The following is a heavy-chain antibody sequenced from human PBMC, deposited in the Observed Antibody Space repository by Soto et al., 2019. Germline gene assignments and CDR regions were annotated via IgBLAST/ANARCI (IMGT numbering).Heavy chain of an antibody. D-gene: IGHD5-18*01. CDR3: AKEKEYSYGFYLATYFDY. Sequence: EVQVLESGGGLGQPGGSLRLSCAASGFTFTDYAMTWVRQAPGKGLEWVSAISGSGDATYYADSVKGRFTISRDDSKNALYLQITSLRVDDTAIYYCAKEKEYSYGFYLATYFDYWGQGTLVTVSS. J-gene: IGHJ4*02. V-gene: IGHV3-23*01. CDR1: GFTFTDYA. CDR2: ISGSGDAT.